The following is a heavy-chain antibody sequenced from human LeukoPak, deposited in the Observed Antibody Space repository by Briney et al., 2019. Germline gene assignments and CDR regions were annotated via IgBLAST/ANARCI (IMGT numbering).Heavy chain of an antibody. CDR1: GYTFTGYY. CDR2: INPNSGGT. CDR3: ARERITMIVVVPGTDAFDI. Sequence: ASVKVSCKASGYTFTGYYMHWVRQAPGQGLEWMGWINPNSGGTNYAQKFQGRVTMTRDTSISTAYMELSRLRSDDTAVYYCARERITMIVVVPGTDAFDIWGQGTMVTVSS. V-gene: IGHV1-2*02. J-gene: IGHJ3*02. D-gene: IGHD3-22*01.